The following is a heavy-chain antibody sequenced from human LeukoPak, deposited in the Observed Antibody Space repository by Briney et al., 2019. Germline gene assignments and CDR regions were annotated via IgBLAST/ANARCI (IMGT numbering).Heavy chain of an antibody. J-gene: IGHJ6*02. CDR3: AKDMGGDYPYYYGMDV. V-gene: IGHV4-59*01. D-gene: IGHD4-17*01. CDR2: IYYSGST. Sequence: KASETLSLTCTVSGGSISSYYWSWIRQPPGKGLEWLGYIYYSGSTNYNPSLKSRVAISVDTSKNQFSLKLSSVTAADTAVYYCAKDMGGDYPYYYGMDVWGQGTTVTVSS. CDR1: GGSISSYY.